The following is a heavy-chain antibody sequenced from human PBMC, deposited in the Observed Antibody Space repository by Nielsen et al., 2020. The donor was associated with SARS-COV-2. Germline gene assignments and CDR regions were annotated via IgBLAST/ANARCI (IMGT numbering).Heavy chain of an antibody. D-gene: IGHD1-26*01. J-gene: IGHJ4*02. CDR1: GFTVSSNY. CDR3: AKDAEGIVGVGCFDY. CDR2: IYSGGST. V-gene: IGHV3-53*01. Sequence: GGSLRLPCAASGFTVSSNYMSWVRQAPGKGLEWVSVIYSGGSTYYADSVKGRFTISRDNSKNTLYLQMNSLRAEDTAVYYCAKDAEGIVGVGCFDYWGQGTLVTVSS.